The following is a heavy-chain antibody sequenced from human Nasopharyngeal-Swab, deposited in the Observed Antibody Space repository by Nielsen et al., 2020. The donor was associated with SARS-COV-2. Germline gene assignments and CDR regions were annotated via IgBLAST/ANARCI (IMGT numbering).Heavy chain of an antibody. Sequence: WIRQPLGKGLEWVSYISSSSSTIYYADSVKGRFTISRDNAKNSLYLQMNSLRDEDTAVYYCARDLKGSGSYYNPILDYWGQGTLVTVSS. D-gene: IGHD3-10*01. CDR2: ISSSSSTI. J-gene: IGHJ4*02. CDR3: ARDLKGSGSYYNPILDY. V-gene: IGHV3-48*02.